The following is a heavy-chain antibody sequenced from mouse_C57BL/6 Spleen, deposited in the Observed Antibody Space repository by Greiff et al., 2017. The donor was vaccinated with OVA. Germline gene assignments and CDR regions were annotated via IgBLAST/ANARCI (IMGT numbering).Heavy chain of an antibody. D-gene: IGHD2-2*01. V-gene: IGHV14-4*01. Sequence: EVQLQQSGAELVRPGASVKLSCTASGFNIKDDYMHWVKQRPEQGLEWIGWIDPENGDTEYASKFQGKATITADTSSNTAYLQLSSLTSEDTAVYYCTGAYGYDWFAYWGQGTLVTGSA. CDR2: IDPENGDT. CDR1: GFNIKDDY. J-gene: IGHJ3*01. CDR3: TGAYGYDWFAY.